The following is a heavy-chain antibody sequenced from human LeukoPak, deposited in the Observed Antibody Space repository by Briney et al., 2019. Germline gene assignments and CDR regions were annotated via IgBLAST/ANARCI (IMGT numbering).Heavy chain of an antibody. D-gene: IGHD6-19*01. Sequence: GSLRLSCAGSGFSFSTYDMLWVRQAPGKGLEWVSAIGSGGDTYYAGSVKGRFTISRESAKNSFCLQMNSLNAGDTAVYFCARAVAGTDEIDSWGQGTLVTVSS. CDR1: GFSFSTYD. J-gene: IGHJ4*02. CDR2: IGSGGDT. CDR3: ARAVAGTDEIDS. V-gene: IGHV3-13*01.